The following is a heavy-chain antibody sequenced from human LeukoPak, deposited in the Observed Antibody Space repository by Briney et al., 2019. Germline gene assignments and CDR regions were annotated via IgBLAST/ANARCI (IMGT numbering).Heavy chain of an antibody. D-gene: IGHD3-22*01. Sequence: GGSLRLSCAASGFTFSSYAMSWVRQAPGKGLEWVSAISGSGGSTYYADSVKGRFTISRDNSKNTLYLQMNSLRAEDTAVYYCARVYANYYDRSREWAFDIWGQGTMVTVSS. CDR3: ARVYANYYDRSREWAFDI. J-gene: IGHJ3*02. CDR1: GFTFSSYA. V-gene: IGHV3-23*01. CDR2: ISGSGGST.